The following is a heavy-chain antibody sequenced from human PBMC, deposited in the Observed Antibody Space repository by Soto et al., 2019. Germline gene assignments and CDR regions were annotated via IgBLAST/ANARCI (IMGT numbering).Heavy chain of an antibody. CDR2: ISVYNDNT. D-gene: IGHD3-9*01. J-gene: IGHJ4*02. V-gene: IGHV1-18*01. CDR1: GYTFADYG. Sequence: ASVKVSCKTSGYTFADYGINWVRQAPGQGLEWMGWISVYNDNTNYAQNLQDRVTMTTDTSTSTAYLGLRGLRSDDTAVYYCARADAVITINFDYWGQGTLVTVSS. CDR3: ARADAVITINFDY.